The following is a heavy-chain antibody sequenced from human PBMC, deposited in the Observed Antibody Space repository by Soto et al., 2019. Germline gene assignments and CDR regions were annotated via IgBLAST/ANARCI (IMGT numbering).Heavy chain of an antibody. V-gene: IGHV4-34*01. CDR3: ARGYTRGMWYFDL. CDR2: INHSGST. J-gene: IGHJ2*01. Sequence: SETLSLTCAVYGGSFSGYYWSWIRQPPGKGLEWIGEINHSGSTNYNPSLKSRVTISVDTSKNQFSLKLSSVTAADTAVYYCARGYTRGMWYFDLWGRGTLVTVSS. CDR1: GGSFSGYY. D-gene: IGHD3-16*01.